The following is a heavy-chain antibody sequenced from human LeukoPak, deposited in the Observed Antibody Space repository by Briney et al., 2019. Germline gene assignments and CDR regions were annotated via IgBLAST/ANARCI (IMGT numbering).Heavy chain of an antibody. CDR2: ISGSGGST. V-gene: IGHV3-23*01. CDR3: AKDRAYYYDSSGYYFDY. CDR1: GFTFNYYA. Sequence: GGSLRLSCAAAGFTFNYYAMSWVRQAPGKGLEWVSAISGSGGSTYYADSVKGRFTISRDNSKNTLYLQMNSLRAEDTAVYYCAKDRAYYYDSSGYYFDYWGQGTLVTVSS. D-gene: IGHD3-22*01. J-gene: IGHJ4*02.